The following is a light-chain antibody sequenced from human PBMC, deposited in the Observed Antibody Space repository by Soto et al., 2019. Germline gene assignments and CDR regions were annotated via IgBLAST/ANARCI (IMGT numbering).Light chain of an antibody. V-gene: IGKV3-11*01. CDR3: QQRSNWTIT. CDR2: DAS. J-gene: IGKJ5*01. CDR1: QSVSSY. Sequence: EIVLTQSPATLSLSPGERATLSCRASQSVSSYLGWYQQKPGQAPRLLIYDASNRVTGIPARFSGGGSGTDFTLTIISLEPEDFAVYYCQQRSNWTITFGQGTRLEIK.